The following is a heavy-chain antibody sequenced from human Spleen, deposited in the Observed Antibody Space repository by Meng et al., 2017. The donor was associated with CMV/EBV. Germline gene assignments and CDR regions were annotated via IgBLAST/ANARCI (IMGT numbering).Heavy chain of an antibody. D-gene: IGHD1-14*01. J-gene: IGHJ4*02. CDR1: GFTFSDYW. V-gene: IGHV3-74*03. CDR3: VRDLVGNRDY. Sequence: EVQLVESGGGLVKPGGSLRLSCADSGFTFSDYWMHWVCQVPGEGLVWVSRINTDGSITSYADSVRGRFTISRDNAKNTLYLQMNDLRADDSAVYYCVRDLVGNRDYWGQGTLVTVSS. CDR2: INTDGSIT.